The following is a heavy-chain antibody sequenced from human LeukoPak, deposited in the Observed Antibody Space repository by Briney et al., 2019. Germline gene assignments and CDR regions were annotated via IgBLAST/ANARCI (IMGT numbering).Heavy chain of an antibody. CDR3: ARGPATSAFDM. CDR2: IDRTTGGS. V-gene: IGHV1-2*02. Sequence: WVMVYCKASGYTFTDYFLHWMRQAPGKGLGWMADIDRTTGGSSYPKQVQGRVTMTRDTAIRTAYMELSRLRSDDTAVYYCARGPATSAFDMWGQGTMLTVS. CDR1: GYTFTDYF. J-gene: IGHJ3*02.